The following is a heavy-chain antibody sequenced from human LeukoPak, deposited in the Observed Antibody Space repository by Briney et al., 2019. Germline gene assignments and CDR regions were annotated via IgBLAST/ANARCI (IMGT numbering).Heavy chain of an antibody. CDR2: IYYSGST. D-gene: IGHD6-13*01. CDR1: GGSISSYY. J-gene: IGHJ5*02. Sequence: SETLSLTCTVSGGSISSYYWSWIRQPPGKGLEWIGYIYYSGSTNYNPSLKSRVTISVDTSKNQFSLKLSSVTAADTAVYYCARDQGDSSSWSYPGWFDPWGQGTLVTVSS. CDR3: ARDQGDSSSWSYPGWFDP. V-gene: IGHV4-59*01.